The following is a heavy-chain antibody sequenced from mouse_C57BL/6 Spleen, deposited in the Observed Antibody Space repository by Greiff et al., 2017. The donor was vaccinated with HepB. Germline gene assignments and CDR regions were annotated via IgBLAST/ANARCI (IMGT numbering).Heavy chain of an antibody. D-gene: IGHD3-3*01. CDR1: GYAFTNYL. J-gene: IGHJ3*01. V-gene: IGHV1-54*01. CDR2: INPGSGGT. Sequence: QVQLQQSGAELVRPGTSVKVSCKASGYAFTNYLIEWVKQRPGQGLEWIGVINPGSGGTNYNEKFKGKATLTADKSSSTAYMQLSSLTSEDSAVYFCARRGDERTFAYWGQGTLVTVSA. CDR3: ARRGDERTFAY.